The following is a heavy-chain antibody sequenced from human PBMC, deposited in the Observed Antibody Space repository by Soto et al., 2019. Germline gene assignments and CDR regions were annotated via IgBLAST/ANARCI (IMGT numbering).Heavy chain of an antibody. J-gene: IGHJ3*01. D-gene: IGHD2-21*02. CDR1: TFDDYA. CDR2: IRQDGSEK. CDR3: ARGDRGAFDL. V-gene: IGHV3-7*04. Sequence: TFDDYAMYWVRQAPGKGLEWVANIRQDGSEKHYVDSMRGRFTISRDNAKNSLYLQMNSLRAEDTAVYYCARGDRGAFDLWGQGTMVTVSS.